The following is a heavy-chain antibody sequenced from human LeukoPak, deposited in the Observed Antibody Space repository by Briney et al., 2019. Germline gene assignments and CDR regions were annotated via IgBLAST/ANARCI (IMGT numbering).Heavy chain of an antibody. J-gene: IGHJ6*03. D-gene: IGHD3-3*01. Sequence: GASVKVSCKAPGGTFSSYAISWVRQAPGQGLEWMGGIIPIFGTANYAQKFQGRVTITADESTSTAYMELSSLRSEDTAVYYCASTYYDFWSGYYYYMDVWGKGTTVTVSS. CDR1: GGTFSSYA. V-gene: IGHV1-69*13. CDR3: ASTYYDFWSGYYYYMDV. CDR2: IIPIFGTA.